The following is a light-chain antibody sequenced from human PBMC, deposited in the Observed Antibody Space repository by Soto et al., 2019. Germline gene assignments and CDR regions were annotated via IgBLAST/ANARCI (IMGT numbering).Light chain of an antibody. J-gene: IGKJ2*03. CDR2: DAS. Sequence: DTQMTQSPSTLSASVGDRVTITCRASQSVSMWLAWYQQKPGKAPRLLIYDASNLESGVPSRFSGSGSRTEFTLTISRLEPEDVAVYYCQQYGSSLYSFGQGTKLEIK. CDR3: QQYGSSLYS. V-gene: IGKV1-5*01. CDR1: QSVSMW.